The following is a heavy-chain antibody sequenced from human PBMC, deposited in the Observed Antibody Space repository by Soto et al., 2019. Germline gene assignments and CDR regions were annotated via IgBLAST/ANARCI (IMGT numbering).Heavy chain of an antibody. J-gene: IGHJ4*02. CDR3: AREYSSSSGYFDY. Sequence: SETLSLTCAVSGYSIRSGYYWGWIRQAPGKGLEWIGSIYHSGNTHYNPSLKSRVTISVDTSKNQLSLRLSSVTAADTALFYCAREYSSSSGYFDYWGRGTLVTVSS. CDR2: IYHSGNT. CDR1: GYSIRSGYY. D-gene: IGHD6-6*01. V-gene: IGHV4-38-2*02.